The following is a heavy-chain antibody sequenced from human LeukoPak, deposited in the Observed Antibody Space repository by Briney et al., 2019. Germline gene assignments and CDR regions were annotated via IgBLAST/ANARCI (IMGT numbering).Heavy chain of an antibody. V-gene: IGHV3-23*01. CDR1: EFTFSSYS. D-gene: IGHD3-22*01. Sequence: GGSLRLSCAASEFTFSSYSMNWVRQAPGKGLEWVSGISGSGDNTYYADSVKGRFTISRDNSKNTLYVQVNSLGTEDTAAYYCAKGSYYDSSGSFYFDYWGQGTLVTVSS. CDR2: ISGSGDNT. J-gene: IGHJ4*02. CDR3: AKGSYYDSSGSFYFDY.